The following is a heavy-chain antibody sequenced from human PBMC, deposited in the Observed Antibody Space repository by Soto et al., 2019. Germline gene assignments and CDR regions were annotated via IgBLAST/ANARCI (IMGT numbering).Heavy chain of an antibody. V-gene: IGHV3-21*01. Sequence: GGSLRLSCAASGFTFSSYSMNWVRQAPGKGLEWVSSISSSSSYIYYADSVKGRFTISRDNAKNSLYLQMNSLRAEDTAVYYCARASGYYPGYYYGMDVWGQGTTVTVSS. CDR2: ISSSSSYI. D-gene: IGHD3-22*01. J-gene: IGHJ6*02. CDR1: GFTFSSYS. CDR3: ARASGYYPGYYYGMDV.